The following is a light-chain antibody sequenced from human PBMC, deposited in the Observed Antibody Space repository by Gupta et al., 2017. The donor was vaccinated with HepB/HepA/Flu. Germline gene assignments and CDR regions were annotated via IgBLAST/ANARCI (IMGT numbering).Light chain of an antibody. Sequence: DIQTTQSPSSVPPSVGDRVTITCRASQGISSWLAWYQQKTGKAPKLLIYAASSLQSGVPSSLSGSGSGTDFTVTISSLQPEDFATYYCHQANSFPITFGGGTKVEIK. J-gene: IGKJ4*01. CDR2: AAS. V-gene: IGKV1-12*01. CDR3: HQANSFPIT. CDR1: QGISSW.